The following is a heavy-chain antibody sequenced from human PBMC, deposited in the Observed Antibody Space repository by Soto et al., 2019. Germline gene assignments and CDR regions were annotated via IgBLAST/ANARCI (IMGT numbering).Heavy chain of an antibody. CDR3: ARTTAVPNTLRSRYFFDY. CDR2: IYRSGNA. Sequence: KTSETLSLTCTVSGGSISSGGYYWSWIRQLPGKGLEWMGYIYRSGNAYYKPSLESRLTISVDTSKNQFSLKLSSVTTADTALYYCARTTAVPNTLRSRYFFDYWGQGTLVTVSS. CDR1: GGSISSGGYY. J-gene: IGHJ4*02. D-gene: IGHD4-17*01. V-gene: IGHV4-31*03.